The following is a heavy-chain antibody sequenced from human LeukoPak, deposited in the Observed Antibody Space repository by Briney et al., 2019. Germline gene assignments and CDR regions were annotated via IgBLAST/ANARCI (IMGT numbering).Heavy chain of an antibody. CDR1: GYTFTSYG. CDR3: ARVRPTTYSSGYYYVDY. D-gene: IGHD3-22*01. V-gene: IGHV1-18*01. CDR2: ISAYNGNT. J-gene: IGHJ4*02. Sequence: ASVKVSCKASGYTFTSYGISWVRQAPGQGLEWMGWISAYNGNTNYAQKLQGRVTMTTDTSTITAYMELRSLRSDDTAVYYCARVRPTTYSSGYYYVDYWGQGTLVTVSS.